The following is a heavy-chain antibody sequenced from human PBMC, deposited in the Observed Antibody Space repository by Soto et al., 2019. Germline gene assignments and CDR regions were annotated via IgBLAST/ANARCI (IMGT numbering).Heavy chain of an antibody. CDR2: VIPIFGTP. D-gene: IGHD2-15*01. Sequence: QVQLVQSGAEVKKPGSSVKVSCKAPGGTFSTYAISWVRQAPGQWLEWMGGVIPIFGTPKYAQKCPGRVKITADEYTSTGYMEMRRLRSEDTAVYYCARSQGGSSSLDIYYYYYYGMDVWGQGTTVTVSS. J-gene: IGHJ6*02. CDR3: ARSQGGSSSLDIYYYYYYGMDV. V-gene: IGHV1-69*01. CDR1: GGTFSTYA.